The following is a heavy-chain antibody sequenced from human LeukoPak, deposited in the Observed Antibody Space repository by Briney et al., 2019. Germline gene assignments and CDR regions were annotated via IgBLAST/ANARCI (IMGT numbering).Heavy chain of an antibody. Sequence: SGGSLRLSCAASGFTFSSYSLHWVRQAPGKGLQWVAVISYDGSNKYYADSVKGRFSISRDNSKNTLFLQMNSLRAKDTGVYYCARDSNLPNVDTVAKIGHGAFDIWGQGTMVTVSS. D-gene: IGHD5-12*01. CDR1: GFTFSSYS. CDR3: ARDSNLPNVDTVAKIGHGAFDI. CDR2: ISYDGSNK. J-gene: IGHJ3*02. V-gene: IGHV3-30*04.